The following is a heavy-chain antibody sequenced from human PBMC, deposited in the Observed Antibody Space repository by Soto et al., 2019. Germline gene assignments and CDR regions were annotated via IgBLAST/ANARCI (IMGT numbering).Heavy chain of an antibody. CDR3: ARPTSGYSSSLNGFQH. CDR1: GYSFTSYW. Sequence: EVQLVQSGAEVKKPGESLKISCKGSGYSFTSYWIGWVRQMPGKGLEWMGIIYPGDSDTRYSPSFQGQVTISADKSISTAYLQWSSLKVSDTAMYYCARPTSGYSSSLNGFQHWGQGTLVTVSS. D-gene: IGHD6-13*01. CDR2: IYPGDSDT. J-gene: IGHJ1*01. V-gene: IGHV5-51*01.